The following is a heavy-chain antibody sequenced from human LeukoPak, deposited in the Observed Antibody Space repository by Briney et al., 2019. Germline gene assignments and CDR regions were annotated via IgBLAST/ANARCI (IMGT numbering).Heavy chain of an antibody. Sequence: GRSLRLPCAASGFTFSSYAMHWVRQAPGKGLEWVAVISYDGSNKYYADSVKGRFTISRDNSKNTLYLQMNSLRAEDTAVYYCARDDAATRGYSGYDGAFDIWGQGTMVTVSS. CDR1: GFTFSSYA. CDR3: ARDDAATRGYSGYDGAFDI. V-gene: IGHV3-30-3*01. D-gene: IGHD5-12*01. CDR2: ISYDGSNK. J-gene: IGHJ3*02.